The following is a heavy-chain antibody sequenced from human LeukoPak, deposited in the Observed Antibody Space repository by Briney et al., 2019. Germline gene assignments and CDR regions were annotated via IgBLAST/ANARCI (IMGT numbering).Heavy chain of an antibody. CDR2: IYYSGST. D-gene: IGHD5-18*01. Sequence: PSETLSLTCTVSGGSISSYYWSWIRQPPGKGLEWIGYIYYSGSTNYNPSLKSRVTISVDTSKNQFSLKLSSVTAADTAVYYCARVGGRYSYGLWGQGTLVTVSS. V-gene: IGHV4-59*01. CDR1: GGSISSYY. J-gene: IGHJ4*02. CDR3: ARVGGRYSYGL.